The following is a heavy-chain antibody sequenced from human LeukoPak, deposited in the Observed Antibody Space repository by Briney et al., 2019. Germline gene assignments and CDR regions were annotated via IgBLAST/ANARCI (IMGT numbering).Heavy chain of an antibody. CDR1: GFTVSSNY. CDR2: ISSSSSTI. CDR3: ARSISSIAAAGPIDY. D-gene: IGHD6-13*01. Sequence: GGSLRLSCAASGFTVSSNYMSWVRQAPGKGLEWVSYISSSSSTIYYADSVKGRFTISRDNAKNSLYLQMNSLRAEDTAVYYCARSISSIAAAGPIDYWGQGTLVTVSS. J-gene: IGHJ4*02. V-gene: IGHV3-48*01.